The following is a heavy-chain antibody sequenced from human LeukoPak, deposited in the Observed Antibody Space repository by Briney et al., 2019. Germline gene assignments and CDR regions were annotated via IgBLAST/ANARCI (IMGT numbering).Heavy chain of an antibody. J-gene: IGHJ6*03. Sequence: SVTVSCKASGGTFIIYTISWVRQAPGQGVEWMGGIIPIFGTANYAQKFQGRVTITADESTSTAYMELSSLRSEDTAVYYCARGNDGSGSPSYYFYYMDVWGKGTTVTISS. CDR1: GGTFIIYT. V-gene: IGHV1-69*01. CDR3: ARGNDGSGSPSYYFYYMDV. D-gene: IGHD3-10*01. CDR2: IIPIFGTA.